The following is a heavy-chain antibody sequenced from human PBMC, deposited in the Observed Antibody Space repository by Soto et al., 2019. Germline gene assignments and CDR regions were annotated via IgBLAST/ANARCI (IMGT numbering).Heavy chain of an antibody. D-gene: IGHD2-8*02. CDR1: GYSFTGYY. V-gene: IGHV1-2*02. J-gene: IGHJ4*02. CDR2: INPDSGAT. Sequence: HEHLVQSGAEVKRPGASLKVSCKASGYSFTGYYIHWVRQAPGQGLEWMGWINPDSGATNYAQNFQGRVTLTSDTSISPASMDLTSLTSDDTAVYYCARGDYGTGGYPFPYFAYWGQGTLVIVSS. CDR3: ARGDYGTGGYPFPYFAY.